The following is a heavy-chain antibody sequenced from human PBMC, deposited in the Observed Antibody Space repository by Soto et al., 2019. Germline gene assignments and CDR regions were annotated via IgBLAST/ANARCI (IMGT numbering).Heavy chain of an antibody. CDR2: IYHSGST. CDR1: GGSISSGGYS. V-gene: IGHV4-30-2*01. D-gene: IGHD4-17*01. J-gene: IGHJ4*02. CDR3: GGGMTTVTTFDY. Sequence: QLQLQESGSGLVKPSQTLSLTCAVSGGSISSGGYSCNWIRQPPGKGLEWIGYIYHSGSTYYNPSLKSRVTISVDRSKNQCSLKLSSVTAADTAVYYCGGGMTTVTTFDYWGQGTLVTVSS.